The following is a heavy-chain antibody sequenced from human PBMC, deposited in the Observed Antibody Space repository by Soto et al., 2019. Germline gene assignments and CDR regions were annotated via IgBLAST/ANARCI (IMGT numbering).Heavy chain of an antibody. Sequence: ASVKVSCKASGYTFSTYDISWVRQAPGQGLEWMGWISGNNGNTNYAQNVQDRVTMTTDTSTNTAYMELRSLRSDDTAVYYCARERRRPYYDILTGYFPFDYWGQGTLVTVSS. CDR2: ISGNNGNT. J-gene: IGHJ4*02. D-gene: IGHD3-9*01. V-gene: IGHV1-18*01. CDR3: ARERRRPYYDILTGYFPFDY. CDR1: GYTFSTYD.